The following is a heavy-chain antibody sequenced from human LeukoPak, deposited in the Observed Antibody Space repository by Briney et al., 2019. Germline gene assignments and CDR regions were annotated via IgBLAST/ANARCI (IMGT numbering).Heavy chain of an antibody. D-gene: IGHD3-10*01. V-gene: IGHV4-31*03. J-gene: IGHJ6*02. CDR3: AGSEAPITPPPYGMGV. CDR2: IYSSRNT. Sequence: SETLSLTCTLSGDSISSGGYCWNWFRQHPGKGLEWIGYIYSSRNTFYNPSLKSRVIISVDTSKNQFSLKLSSVTAADTALYYCAGSEAPITPPPYGMGVWGQGTKVTVSS. CDR1: GDSISSGGYC.